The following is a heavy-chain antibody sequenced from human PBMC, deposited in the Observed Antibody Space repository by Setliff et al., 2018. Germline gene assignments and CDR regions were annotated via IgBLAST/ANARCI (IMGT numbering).Heavy chain of an antibody. J-gene: IGHJ3*01. CDR2: ISGFTGFT. CDR3: LRDRPYSNSPEYSFDV. V-gene: IGHV1-18*01. Sequence: ASVKVSCKASGYTFTSFGVSWVRQAPGQGLEWMGWISGFTGFTQYSQKFKGRVAVTIDKSTSTAYMDLTSLRSDDTAVYYCLRDRPYSNSPEYSFDVWGQGTTVTVSS. CDR1: GYTFTSFG. D-gene: IGHD6-6*01.